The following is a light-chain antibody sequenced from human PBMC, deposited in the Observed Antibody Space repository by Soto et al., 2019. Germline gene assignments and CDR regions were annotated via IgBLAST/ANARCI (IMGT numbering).Light chain of an antibody. CDR1: QSISSY. Sequence: DIQMTQSPSSLSASVGDRVTITCRARQSISSYLNWYQQKPGKAPNLLIYAASSLQSGVPSRFSGSGAGTDFALTISSLQFEDFATYYCQQSYSTPPITFGQGTRLEIK. V-gene: IGKV1-39*01. CDR3: QQSYSTPPIT. J-gene: IGKJ5*01. CDR2: AAS.